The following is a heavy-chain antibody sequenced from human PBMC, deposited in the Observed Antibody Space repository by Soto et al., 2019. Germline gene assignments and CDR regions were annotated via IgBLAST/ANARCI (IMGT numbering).Heavy chain of an antibody. CDR2: IYWDDDK. Sequence: QITLKESGPTLVKPTQTLMLTCTFSGFSLSTSGVGVGWIRQPPGKALEWLALIYWDDDKRYSPSLKSRLTITKDTSKNQVVLTMTNMDPVDTTTYYCAHHTRTTGAFNYWGQGTLVTVSS. CDR1: GFSLSTSGVG. J-gene: IGHJ4*02. V-gene: IGHV2-5*02. CDR3: AHHTRTTGAFNY. D-gene: IGHD1-26*01.